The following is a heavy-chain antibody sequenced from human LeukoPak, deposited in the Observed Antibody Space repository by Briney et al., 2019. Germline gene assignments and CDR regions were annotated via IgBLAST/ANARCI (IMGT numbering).Heavy chain of an antibody. D-gene: IGHD3-22*01. J-gene: IGHJ4*02. CDR2: IIPIFGTA. CDR1: GGTFRSCA. Sequence: ASVKDSCKASGGTFRSCAISWVRQAPGQGLEWMGGIIPIFGTANYAQKFQGRVTITTDESTSTAYMELSSLRSEDTAVYYCARTYDSSGGSWGQGTLVTVSS. V-gene: IGHV1-69*05. CDR3: ARTYDSSGGS.